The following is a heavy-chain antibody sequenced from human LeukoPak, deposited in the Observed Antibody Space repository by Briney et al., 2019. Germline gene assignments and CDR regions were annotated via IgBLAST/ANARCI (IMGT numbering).Heavy chain of an antibody. CDR2: IIPIFGTA. CDR1: GGTFSSYA. V-gene: IGHV1-69*13. CDR3: ARTSYDYVWGSYRLFDY. D-gene: IGHD3-16*02. J-gene: IGHJ4*02. Sequence: SVKVSCKASGGTFSSYAISWVRQAPGQGLEWMGGIIPIFGTANYAQKFQGRVTITADESTSTAYMELSSQRSEDTAVYYCARTSYDYVWGSYRLFDYWGQGTLVTVSS.